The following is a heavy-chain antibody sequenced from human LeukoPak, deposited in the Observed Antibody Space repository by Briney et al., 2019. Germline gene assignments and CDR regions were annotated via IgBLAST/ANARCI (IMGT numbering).Heavy chain of an antibody. D-gene: IGHD1-26*01. CDR3: ARAPPDSGSYYGY. CDR1: GFTFSSYS. J-gene: IGHJ4*02. V-gene: IGHV3-21*01. CDR2: ISSSSSYI. Sequence: GGSLRLSCAASGFTFSSYSMNWVRQAPGKGLEWVSSISSSSSYIYYADSVKGRFTISRDNAKNSLYLQMNSLRAEDTAVYYCARAPPDSGSYYGYWGQGTLVTVSS.